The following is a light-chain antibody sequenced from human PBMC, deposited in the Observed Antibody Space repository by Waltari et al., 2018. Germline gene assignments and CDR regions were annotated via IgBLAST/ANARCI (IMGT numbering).Light chain of an antibody. J-gene: IGKJ2*01. CDR1: QSSSRY. CDR2: AAS. CDR3: QHAFSTPYT. V-gene: IGKV1-39*01. Sequence: DIQVTQSPSSLSASVGASVTITCRTSQSSSRYINWYQHKPGTAPKVLLNAASSLQSGVPSRFSRHASGTDFTHTISGLQPEEFATYYCQHAFSTPYTFGQGTKVEIK.